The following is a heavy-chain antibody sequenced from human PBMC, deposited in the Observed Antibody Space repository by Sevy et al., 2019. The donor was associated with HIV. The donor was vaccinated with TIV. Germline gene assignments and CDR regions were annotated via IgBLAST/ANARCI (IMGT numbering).Heavy chain of an antibody. CDR2: ISSDGTTI. Sequence: GGSLRLSCAASGFTFSSYEMNWVRQAPGKGLEWVSYISSDGTTIYYADSVKGRFTISRDNAQNSVSLQMNSLRAEGTAVYYCARDLDDNSGYYYGAIDYWGQGTLVTVSS. CDR1: GFTFSSYE. D-gene: IGHD3-22*01. J-gene: IGHJ4*02. V-gene: IGHV3-48*03. CDR3: ARDLDDNSGYYYGAIDY.